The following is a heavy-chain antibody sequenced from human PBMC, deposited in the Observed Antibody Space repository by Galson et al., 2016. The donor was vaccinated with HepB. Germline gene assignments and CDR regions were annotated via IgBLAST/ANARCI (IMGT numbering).Heavy chain of an antibody. CDR1: GYTFTSYW. CDR3: ARPIAAAGNGWFDP. V-gene: IGHV5-51*01. J-gene: IGHJ5*02. D-gene: IGHD6-13*01. Sequence: QSGAEVKKPGESLQISCQGSGYTFTSYWIAWVRQMPGKGLEWMGIIYPGDSRTTYSPSFRGQVTISADKSISTAYLQWSSLKASDTAMYYCARPIAAAGNGWFDPWGQRTLVTVSS. CDR2: IYPGDSRT.